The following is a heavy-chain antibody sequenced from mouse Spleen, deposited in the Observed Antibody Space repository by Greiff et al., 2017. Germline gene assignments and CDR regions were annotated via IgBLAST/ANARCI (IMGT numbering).Heavy chain of an antibody. V-gene: IGHV1-9*01. Sequence: QVQLKQSGAELMKPGASVKISCKATGYTFSSYWIEWVKQRPGHGLEWIGEILPGSGSTNYNEKFKGKATFTADTSSNTAYMQLSSLTSEDSAVYYCANSNSFFDYWGQGTTLTVSS. D-gene: IGHD2-5*01. CDR3: ANSNSFFDY. J-gene: IGHJ2*01. CDR2: ILPGSGST. CDR1: GYTFSSYW.